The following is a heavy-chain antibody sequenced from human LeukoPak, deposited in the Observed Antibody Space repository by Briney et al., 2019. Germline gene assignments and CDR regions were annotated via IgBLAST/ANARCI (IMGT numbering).Heavy chain of an antibody. Sequence: GGSLRLSCAASGFTFSSYSMNWVRQAPGKGLEWVSYISSSSSTIYYADSVKGRFTISRDNAKNSLYLQMNSLRAEDTAVYYCARDLSTLWFGESFDYCGQGTLVTVSS. CDR2: ISSSSSTI. D-gene: IGHD3-10*01. J-gene: IGHJ4*02. CDR1: GFTFSSYS. CDR3: ARDLSTLWFGESFDY. V-gene: IGHV3-48*04.